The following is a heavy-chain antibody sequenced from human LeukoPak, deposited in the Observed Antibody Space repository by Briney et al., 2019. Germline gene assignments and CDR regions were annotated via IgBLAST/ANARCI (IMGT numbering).Heavy chain of an antibody. D-gene: IGHD1-26*01. J-gene: IGHJ6*03. CDR3: ARLSGSYYYMDV. CDR2: ITSSSSYI. V-gene: IGHV3-21*04. CDR1: GFTFSSYN. Sequence: GGSLRLSCAASGFTFSSYNMNWVRQAPGKGLEWVSSITSSSSYIYYADSVKGRFTISRDNSKNTLYLQMNSLRAEDTAVYYCARLSGSYYYMDVWGKGTTVTISS.